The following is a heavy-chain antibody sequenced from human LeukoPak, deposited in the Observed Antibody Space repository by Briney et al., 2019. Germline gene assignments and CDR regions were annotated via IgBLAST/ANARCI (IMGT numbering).Heavy chain of an antibody. Sequence: PGGSLRLSCAASGFTFSGYWMSWVRQAPGKGLEWVANINQDGSEKNYVDSVKGRFTISRDNAKNSLYLQMNSLRAEDMAVYYCARDGSGRYYGYLGQGTLVTVSS. CDR2: INQDGSEK. J-gene: IGHJ4*02. V-gene: IGHV3-7*01. CDR3: ARDGSGRYYGY. CDR1: GFTFSGYW. D-gene: IGHD3-3*01.